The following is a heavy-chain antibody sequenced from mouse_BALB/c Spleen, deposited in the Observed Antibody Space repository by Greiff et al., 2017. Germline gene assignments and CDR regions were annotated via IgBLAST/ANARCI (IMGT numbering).Heavy chain of an antibody. CDR2: ISYSGST. D-gene: IGHD2-14*01. CDR1: GDSITSGY. CDR3: ARYYRYDGGRFYYAMDY. Sequence: EVKLMESGPSLVKPSQTLSLTCSVTGDSITSGYWNWIRKFPGNKLEYMGYISYSGSTYYNPSLKSRISITRDTSKNQYYLQLNSVTTEDTATYYCARYYRYDGGRFYYAMDYWGQGTSVTVSS. V-gene: IGHV3-8*02. J-gene: IGHJ4*01.